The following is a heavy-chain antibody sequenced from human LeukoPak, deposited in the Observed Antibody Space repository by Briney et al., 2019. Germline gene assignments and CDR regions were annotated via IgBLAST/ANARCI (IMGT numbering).Heavy chain of an antibody. CDR3: ARDRQPAYGSGSENWFDP. CDR2: INSDGSST. Sequence: GGSLRLSCSASGFTFSSYWMHWVRQAPGKGLVWVPRINSDGSSTSYADSVKGRFTISRDNAKNTLYLQMNSLRAEDTAVYYCARDRQPAYGSGSENWFDPWGQGTLVTVSS. D-gene: IGHD3-10*01. J-gene: IGHJ5*02. V-gene: IGHV3-74*01. CDR1: GFTFSSYW.